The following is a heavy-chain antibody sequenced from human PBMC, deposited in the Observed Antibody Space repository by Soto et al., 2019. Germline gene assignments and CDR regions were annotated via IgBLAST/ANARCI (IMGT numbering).Heavy chain of an antibody. J-gene: IGHJ4*02. V-gene: IGHV3-23*01. CDR2: ITSSGDYT. CDR3: ASPYDISGSYLPFDS. D-gene: IGHD3-22*01. CDR1: GFTFSTYT. Sequence: EVQLLESGGGLVQPGGSLRLSCAASGFTFSTYTMSWVRQAPGKGLEWVSAITSSGDYTTYADSVKGRFTISRDNSKNTQYMQINTLSAEDTAVYYCASPYDISGSYLPFDSWGQGTLVTVSS.